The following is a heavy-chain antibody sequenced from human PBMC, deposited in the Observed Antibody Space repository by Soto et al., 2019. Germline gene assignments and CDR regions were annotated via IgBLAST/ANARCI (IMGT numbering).Heavy chain of an antibody. CDR1: GFTFSSYS. J-gene: IGHJ6*03. V-gene: IGHV3-21*01. Sequence: GGSLRLSCAASGFTFSSYSMNWVRQAPGKGLEWVSSISSSSSYIYYADSVKGRFTISRDNAKNSLYLQMNSLRAEDTAVYYCARDLSCSSTSCYVGMGHYYYYYMDVWGKGTTVTVSS. CDR3: ARDLSCSSTSCYVGMGHYYYYYMDV. D-gene: IGHD2-2*01. CDR2: ISSSSSYI.